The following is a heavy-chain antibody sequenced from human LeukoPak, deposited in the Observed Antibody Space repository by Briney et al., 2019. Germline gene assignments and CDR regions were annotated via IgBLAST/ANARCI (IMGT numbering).Heavy chain of an antibody. Sequence: GGSLRLSCVASGFDFGTYAMSWVRQAPGKGPEWVSTVSNGGSSTYYADSVRGRFTVSRDNSKNTLYLQMDSLRAEDTAVYYCAKETSSGNFVTIDCWGQGTLVTVSS. V-gene: IGHV3-23*01. CDR2: VSNGGSST. CDR1: GFDFGTYA. D-gene: IGHD1-26*01. CDR3: AKETSSGNFVTIDC. J-gene: IGHJ4*02.